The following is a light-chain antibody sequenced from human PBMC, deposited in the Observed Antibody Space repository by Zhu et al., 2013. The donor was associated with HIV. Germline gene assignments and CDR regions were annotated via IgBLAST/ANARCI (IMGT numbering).Light chain of an antibody. CDR3: QQYNDWPRT. J-gene: IGKJ1*01. V-gene: IGKV3D-15*03. CDR1: QSVNNN. Sequence: EIVMTQSPATLSVSPGERATLFCRASQSVNNNLAWYQQKPGQAPRLLIYGASIRATGIPARFSGSGSGTEFTLTISILQSEDFAVYYCQQYNDWPRTFGQGTKVEIK. CDR2: GAS.